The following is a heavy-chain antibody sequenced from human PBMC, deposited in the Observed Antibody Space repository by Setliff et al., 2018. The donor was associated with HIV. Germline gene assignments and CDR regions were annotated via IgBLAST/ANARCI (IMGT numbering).Heavy chain of an antibody. Sequence: PSETLSLTCTVSGGSISSGSYYWSWIRQPAGKGLEWIGRIYSNGRTTHNPSLKSRVTISRDTSENQFSLRLSSVTAADTATYYCARGGITTMVRGVTYPYPLYYFDSWGQGTLVTVSS. D-gene: IGHD3-10*01. CDR2: IYSNGRT. V-gene: IGHV4-61*02. CDR3: ARGGITTMVRGVTYPYPLYYFDS. CDR1: GGSISSGSYY. J-gene: IGHJ4*02.